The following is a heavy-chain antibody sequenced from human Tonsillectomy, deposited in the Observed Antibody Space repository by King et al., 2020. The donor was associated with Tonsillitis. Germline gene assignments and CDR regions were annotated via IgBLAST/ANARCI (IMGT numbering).Heavy chain of an antibody. D-gene: IGHD3-22*01. CDR1: GFTFSNYA. CDR2: ISYDGSNK. CDR3: AGSYYYDSSGYYADDAFDI. J-gene: IGHJ3*02. V-gene: IGHV3-30*01. Sequence: VQLVESGGGVVQPGRSLRLSCAASGFTFSNYAMHWVRQAPGKGLEWVAVISYDGSNKYYADSVKGRFIISRDNSKNTLYLQMNSLRAEDTAVYYCAGSYYYDSSGYYADDAFDIWGQGTMVTVSS.